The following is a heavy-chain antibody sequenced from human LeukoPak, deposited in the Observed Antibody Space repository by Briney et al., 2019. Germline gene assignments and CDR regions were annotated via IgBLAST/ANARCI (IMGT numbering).Heavy chain of an antibody. CDR1: GFIFNEYW. V-gene: IGHV3-74*01. CDR3: AREDVDITVATSGAFDI. Sequence: GGSLRLSRAASGFIFNEYWMHWVRQAPGRGLVWVSRIIGDGSSTNYADSVKGRFTISRDNAKNTLYLQMNSLRAEDTAVYYCAREDVDITVATSGAFDIWGQGTMVTVSS. D-gene: IGHD6-19*01. J-gene: IGHJ3*02. CDR2: IIGDGSST.